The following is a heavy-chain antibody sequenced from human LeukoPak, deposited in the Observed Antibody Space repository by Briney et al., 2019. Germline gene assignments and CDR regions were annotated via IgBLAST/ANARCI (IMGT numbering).Heavy chain of an antibody. CDR1: GFTVSSNY. V-gene: IGHV3-66*02. CDR2: IYSGGRT. CDR3: ARVWSGYDLYYYYMDV. J-gene: IGHJ6*03. D-gene: IGHD5-12*01. Sequence: GGSMTLSCAASGFTVSSNYMSWVRQAPGMGLEWVSVIYSGGRTYYADSVKGRFTISRDNSKNTLYLQMNSLRAEDTAVYYCARVWSGYDLYYYYMDVWGKGTTVTVSS.